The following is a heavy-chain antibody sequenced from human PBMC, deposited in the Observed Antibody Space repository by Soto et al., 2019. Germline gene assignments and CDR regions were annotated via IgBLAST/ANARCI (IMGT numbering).Heavy chain of an antibody. V-gene: IGHV4-34*01. D-gene: IGHD5-18*01. CDR3: ARGRGYSYGYYYYYGMDV. Sequence: ETLSLTXAVYGGSFSGYYWSWIRQPPGKGLEWIGEINHSGSTNYNPSLKSRVTISVDTSKNQFSLKLSSVTAADTAVYYCARGRGYSYGYYYYYGMDVWGQGTTVTVSS. J-gene: IGHJ6*02. CDR2: INHSGST. CDR1: GGSFSGYY.